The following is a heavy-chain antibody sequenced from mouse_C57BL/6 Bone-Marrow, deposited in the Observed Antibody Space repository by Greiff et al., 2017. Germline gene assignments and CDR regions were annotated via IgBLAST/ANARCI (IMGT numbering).Heavy chain of an antibody. CDR3: AREYYGSSFYAMDY. CDR1: GYTFTDYY. Sequence: VKLQESGAELVRPGASVKLSCKASGYTFTDYYINWVKQRPGQGLAWIARIYPGSGNTYYNEKFKGKATLTAEKSSSTAYMQLSSLTSEDSAVYFCAREYYGSSFYAMDYWGQGTSVTVSS. CDR2: IYPGSGNT. J-gene: IGHJ4*01. V-gene: IGHV1-76*01. D-gene: IGHD1-1*01.